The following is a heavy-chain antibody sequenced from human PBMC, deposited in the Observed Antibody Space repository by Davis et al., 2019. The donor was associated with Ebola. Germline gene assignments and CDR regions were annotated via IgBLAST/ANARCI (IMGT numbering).Heavy chain of an antibody. CDR2: IWYDGSNK. V-gene: IGHV3-33*08. CDR1: GFTFSNYG. D-gene: IGHD1-26*01. J-gene: IGHJ4*02. CDR3: ATNLGATYDY. Sequence: GESLKISCAASGFTFSNYGMHWVRQAPGKGLEWVAVIWYDGSNKNYAESLKGRFTISRRNSKNTLYLQMNSLRAEDTAVYYCATNLGATYDYWGQGTLVTVSS.